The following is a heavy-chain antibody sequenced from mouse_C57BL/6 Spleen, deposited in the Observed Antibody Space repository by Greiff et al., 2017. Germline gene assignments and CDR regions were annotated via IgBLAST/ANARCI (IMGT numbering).Heavy chain of an antibody. CDR1: GYTFTDYN. V-gene: IGHV1-22*01. CDR3: ARDGYYHYYAMDY. CDR2: INPNNGGT. Sequence: EVQLQQSGPELVKPGASVKMSCKASGYTFTDYNMHWVKQSHGKSLEWIGYINPNNGGTSYNQKFKGKATLTVNKSSSTAYMELRSLTSEDSAVYYCARDGYYHYYAMDYWGQGTSVTVSS. D-gene: IGHD2-3*01. J-gene: IGHJ4*01.